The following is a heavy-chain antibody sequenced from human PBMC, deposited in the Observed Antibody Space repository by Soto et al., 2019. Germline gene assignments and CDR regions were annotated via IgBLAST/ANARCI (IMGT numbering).Heavy chain of an antibody. V-gene: IGHV4-39*01. Sequence: QLQLQESGPGLVKPSETLSLTCTVFGGSISSRLYYWDWIRQPPGKGLEWIGNIYFSGSTYYNPSLWSRVSISVDTSNNQSSLELSSVTAADTAVYFCGRHSRDEYSHGGSGIPASWGPGTLVTVSS. CDR2: IYFSGST. CDR3: GRHSRDEYSHGGSGIPAS. D-gene: IGHD4-4*01. CDR1: GGSISSRLYY. J-gene: IGHJ4*02.